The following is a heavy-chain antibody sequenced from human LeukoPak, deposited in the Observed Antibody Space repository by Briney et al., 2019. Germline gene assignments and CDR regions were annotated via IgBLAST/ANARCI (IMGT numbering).Heavy chain of an antibody. CDR2: VKQDGSEK. CDR3: ARPTTVGSLFDY. V-gene: IGHV3-7*01. Sequence: GGSLRLSCAASGFTLSDYWMSWVRQAPGKGLEWVANVKQDGSEKFYVDSVKGRFTISRDNAKNSLYLQMNSLRVEDTAAYYCARPTTVGSLFDYWGQGTLVTVSS. D-gene: IGHD4-17*01. J-gene: IGHJ4*02. CDR1: GFTLSDYW.